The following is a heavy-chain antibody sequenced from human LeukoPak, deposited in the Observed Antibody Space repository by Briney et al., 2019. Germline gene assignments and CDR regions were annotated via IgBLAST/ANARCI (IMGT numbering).Heavy chain of an antibody. Sequence: KPSETLSLTCAVYGGSFSGYYWSWIRQRPGKGLEWMGYISHSGNTYYNPSLKSRLNISADTSRNQFSLKLRSVTAADTALYFCAREGYYYDSSGPIDYWGQGTRVTVSS. CDR1: GGSFSGYY. D-gene: IGHD3-22*01. CDR2: ISHSGNT. J-gene: IGHJ4*02. V-gene: IGHV4-34*09. CDR3: AREGYYYDSSGPIDY.